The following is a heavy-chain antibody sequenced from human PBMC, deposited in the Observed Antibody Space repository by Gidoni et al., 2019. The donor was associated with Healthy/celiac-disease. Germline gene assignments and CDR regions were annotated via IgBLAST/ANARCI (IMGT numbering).Heavy chain of an antibody. CDR1: GFTFSGYA. D-gene: IGHD5-18*01. CDR2: ISYDGSNK. CDR3: ARGIQLWSYYFDY. Sequence: QVQLVESGGGVVQPGRSLSLPCAASGFTFSGYAMHWVRQAPGKGLEWVAVISYDGSNKYYADSVKGRFTISRDNSKNTLYLQMNSLRAEDTAVYYCARGIQLWSYYFDYWGQGTLVTVSS. V-gene: IGHV3-30-3*01. J-gene: IGHJ4*02.